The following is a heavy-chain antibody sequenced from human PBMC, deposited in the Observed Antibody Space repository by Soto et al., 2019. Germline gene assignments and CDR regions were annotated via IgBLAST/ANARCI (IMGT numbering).Heavy chain of an antibody. J-gene: IGHJ4*02. V-gene: IGHV4-59*01. CDR3: ARERQQLASDFDY. CDR2: IYYSGST. Sequence: SETLSLTCTVSGGSISSYYWSWIRQPPGKGLEWIGYIYYSGSTNYNPSLKSRVTISVDTSKNQFSLKLSSVTAADTAVYYCARERQQLASDFDYWGQGTLVTVSS. CDR1: GGSISSYY. D-gene: IGHD6-13*01.